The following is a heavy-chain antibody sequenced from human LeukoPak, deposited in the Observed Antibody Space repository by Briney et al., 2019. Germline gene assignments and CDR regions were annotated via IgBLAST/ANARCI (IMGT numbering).Heavy chain of an antibody. J-gene: IGHJ4*02. CDR2: ISSSSYI. D-gene: IGHD3-10*01. CDR1: GFTFSSYS. CDR3: ARDGVYYYGSGSQGQDY. Sequence: GGSLRLSCAASGFTFSSYSMNWVRQAPGKGLEWVSSISSSSYIYYADSVKGRFTISRDNAKNSLYLQMNSLRAEDTAVYYCARDGVYYYGSGSQGQDYWGQGTLVTVSS. V-gene: IGHV3-21*01.